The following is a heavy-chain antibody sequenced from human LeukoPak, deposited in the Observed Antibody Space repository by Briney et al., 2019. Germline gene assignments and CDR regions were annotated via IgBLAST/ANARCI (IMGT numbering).Heavy chain of an antibody. CDR1: GGSFSGYY. J-gene: IGHJ6*03. CDR2: MNPSGST. CDR3: ARGRQDVTMIVVVMTAVSYYLDV. Sequence: SETLSLTCAVYGGSFSGYYWTWIRQTPGKGLEWIGEMNPSGSTNYNPSLKSRVTISVDTSKNQFSLKLGSVTAADTAVYYCARGRQDVTMIVVVMTAVSYYLDVWGKGTTVTVS. V-gene: IGHV4-34*01. D-gene: IGHD3-22*01.